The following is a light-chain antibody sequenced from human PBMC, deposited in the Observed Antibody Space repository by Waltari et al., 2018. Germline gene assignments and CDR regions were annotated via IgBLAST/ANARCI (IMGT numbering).Light chain of an antibody. Sequence: QSVLTQPPSASGTPGQGVTISCSGSSSNIGGNSVSWYQQLPGSAPKLLIYTNNQRPSGLPDRFSGSKSGTAASLAISGLQSEDEAHYYCAAWDDTLNGRVFGGGTKVTVL. CDR1: SSNIGGNS. CDR3: AAWDDTLNGRV. J-gene: IGLJ3*02. V-gene: IGLV1-44*01. CDR2: TNN.